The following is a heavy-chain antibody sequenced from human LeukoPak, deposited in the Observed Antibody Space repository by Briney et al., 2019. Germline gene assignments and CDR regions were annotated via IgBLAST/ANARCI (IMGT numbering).Heavy chain of an antibody. D-gene: IGHD2-2*02. V-gene: IGHV1-69*04. J-gene: IGHJ6*02. CDR2: IIPILGIA. Sequence: ASVKVSCKASGYTFTSYDINWVRQATGQGLEWMGRIIPILGIANYAQKFQGRVTITADKSTSTAYMELSSLRSEDTAVYYCARGDCSSTSCYNYYYYGMDVWGQGTTVTVSS. CDR1: GYTFTSYD. CDR3: ARGDCSSTSCYNYYYYGMDV.